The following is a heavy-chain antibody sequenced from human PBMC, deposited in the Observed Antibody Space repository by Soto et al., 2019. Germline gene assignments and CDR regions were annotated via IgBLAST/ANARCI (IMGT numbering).Heavy chain of an antibody. D-gene: IGHD3-22*01. Sequence: SLRLSGAASGFTFSSYAMHGVRQAPGKGLEWVAVISYDGSNKYYADSVKGRFTISRDNSKNTLYLQMNSLRAEDTAVYYCARASYYYDSSGYYPFDYWGQGTLVTVSS. CDR1: GFTFSSYA. CDR3: ARASYYYDSSGYYPFDY. CDR2: ISYDGSNK. V-gene: IGHV3-30-3*01. J-gene: IGHJ4*02.